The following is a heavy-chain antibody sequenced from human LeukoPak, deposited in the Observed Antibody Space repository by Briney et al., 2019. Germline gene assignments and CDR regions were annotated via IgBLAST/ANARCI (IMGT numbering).Heavy chain of an antibody. CDR1: GGSISSSSYY. CDR3: ARQTGSGLFILP. V-gene: IGHV4-39*01. CDR2: IYYSGNT. J-gene: IGHJ4*02. D-gene: IGHD3/OR15-3a*01. Sequence: SETLSLTCTVSGGSISSSSYYWGWIRQPPGKGLEWIGSIYYSGNTYYNASLKSQVSISIDTSKNRFSLKLTSVTAADTAVYYCARQTGSGLFILPGGQGTLATVSS.